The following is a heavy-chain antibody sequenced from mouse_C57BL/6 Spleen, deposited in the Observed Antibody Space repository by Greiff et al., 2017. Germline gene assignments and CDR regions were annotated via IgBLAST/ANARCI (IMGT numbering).Heavy chain of an antibody. CDR2: INPYNGGT. J-gene: IGHJ1*03. V-gene: IGHV1-19*01. CDR1: GYTFTDYY. Sequence: VQLQQSGPVLVRPGASVKMSCKASGYTFTDYYMNWAKQSHGQSLEWIGVINPYNGGTSYNQKFKGKATLTVDKSSSTAYMELNSLTSEDSAVYYCARWKAYDSNCGDFAVWGTGTMVTVS. CDR3: ARWKAYDSNCGDFAV. D-gene: IGHD2-5*01.